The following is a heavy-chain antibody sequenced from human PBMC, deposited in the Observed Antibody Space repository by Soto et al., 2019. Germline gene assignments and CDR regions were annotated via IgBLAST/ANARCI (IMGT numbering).Heavy chain of an antibody. Sequence: SVKVCCKECGVSFGDSAGQWVRQARGQGLEWIGWIVAGSGNTNYAQKFQERVTTTRDTSISTAYMELSRLRSDDTAVYHCARDLGLWGYNLNYYGMDVWGQGPTVTVSS. CDR3: ARDLGLWGYNLNYYGMDV. V-gene: IGHV1-58*01. CDR2: IVAGSGNT. J-gene: IGHJ6*02. D-gene: IGHD5-12*01. CDR1: GVSFGDSA.